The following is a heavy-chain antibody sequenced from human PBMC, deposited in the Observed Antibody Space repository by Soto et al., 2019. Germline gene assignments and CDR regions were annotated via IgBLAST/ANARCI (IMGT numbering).Heavy chain of an antibody. CDR1: GGSINSSKW. CDR2: IDHNGIT. V-gene: IGHV4-4*02. Sequence: SETLSLTCAVSGGSINSSKWWTWVRQVPGKGLEWIGKIDHNGITNYNPSVKSRVTISQDNSKSQLALQLTSVTAADTAVYYCARLNRDYYYYGMDVWGRGTTVTVSS. J-gene: IGHJ6*02. CDR3: ARLNRDYYYYGMDV.